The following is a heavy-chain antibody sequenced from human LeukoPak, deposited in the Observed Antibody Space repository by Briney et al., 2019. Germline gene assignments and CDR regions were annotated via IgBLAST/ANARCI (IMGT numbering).Heavy chain of an antibody. CDR3: ARGGSSWYGNYYYGMDV. D-gene: IGHD6-13*01. CDR2: TYYRSKWYN. CDR1: GDSVSSNSAA. V-gene: IGHV6-1*01. Sequence: SQTLSLTCAISGDSVSSNSAAWNWIRQSPSRGLEWLGRTYYRSKWYNDYAVSVKSRITINPGTSKNQFSLQLNSVTPEDTAVYYCARGGSSWYGNYYYGMDVWGQGTTVTVSS. J-gene: IGHJ6*02.